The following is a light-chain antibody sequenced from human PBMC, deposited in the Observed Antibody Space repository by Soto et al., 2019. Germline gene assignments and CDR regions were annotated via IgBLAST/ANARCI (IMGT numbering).Light chain of an antibody. J-gene: IGLJ1*01. CDR2: DVS. Sequence: QSALTQPASVSGSPGQSITISCTGTSGDVGAYNYVSWYQQHPGKAPRLMLYDVSNRPSGASNRFSGSKSGTTASLTISGLQAADEADYYCSSFTNTYSYVFGTGTKV. CDR1: SGDVGAYNY. CDR3: SSFTNTYSYV. V-gene: IGLV2-14*01.